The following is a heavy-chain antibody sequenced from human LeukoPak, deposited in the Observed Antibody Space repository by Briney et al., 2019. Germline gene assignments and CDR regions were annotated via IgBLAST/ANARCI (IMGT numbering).Heavy chain of an antibody. J-gene: IGHJ5*02. CDR2: IYYSGST. CDR3: ARALGYCSGGSCVWFDP. D-gene: IGHD2-15*01. V-gene: IGHV4-59*01. CDR1: GGPISSYY. Sequence: PSETLSLTCTVSGGPISSYYWSWIRQPPGKGLEWIGYIYYSGSTNCNPSLKSRVTISVDTSKNQSSLKLSSVTAADTAVYYCARALGYCSGGSCVWFDPWGQGTLVTVSS.